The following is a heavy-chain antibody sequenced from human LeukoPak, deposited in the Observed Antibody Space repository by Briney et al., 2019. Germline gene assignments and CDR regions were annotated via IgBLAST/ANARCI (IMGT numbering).Heavy chain of an antibody. D-gene: IGHD3-22*01. CDR2: IYYSGST. J-gene: IGHJ4*02. CDR1: GGSISSYY. Sequence: PSETLSLTCTVSGGSISSYYWSWIRQPPGKGLEWIGYIYYSGSTNYNPSLKSRVSISIDTSKKKLSLRLTSVTAADSAVYYCASSFYYDSRDYWGQGTLVTVSS. V-gene: IGHV4-59*12. CDR3: ASSFYYDSRDY.